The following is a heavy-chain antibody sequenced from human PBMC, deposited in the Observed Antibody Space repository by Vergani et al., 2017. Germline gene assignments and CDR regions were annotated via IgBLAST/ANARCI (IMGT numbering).Heavy chain of an antibody. CDR3: GRVADFYDSGSFVGLWFDP. D-gene: IGHD3-10*01. V-gene: IGHV4-59*01. CDR1: GGSMSGYY. J-gene: IGHJ5*02. Sequence: QVRLQESGPGLVKPSETLSLTCSVSGGSMSGYYWSWIRQPPGKELEWIGYMYHSGSTNYNPSLETRVTISGDTSKNQFSLKLNSVTAADTAVYYCGRVADFYDSGSFVGLWFDPWGHGTLVTVSS. CDR2: MYHSGST.